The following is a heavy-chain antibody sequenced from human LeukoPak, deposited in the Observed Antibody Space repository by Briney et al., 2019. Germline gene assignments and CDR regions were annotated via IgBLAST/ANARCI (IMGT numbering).Heavy chain of an antibody. Sequence: SETLSLTCTVSGGSISSYYWSWIRQPAGKGLEWIGSIYHSGSTYYNPSLKSRVTISVDTSKNQFSLKLSSVTAADTAVYYCARLLLRDYEGRGGYFDYWGQGTLVTVSS. V-gene: IGHV4-59*08. J-gene: IGHJ4*02. D-gene: IGHD4-17*01. CDR2: IYHSGST. CDR1: GGSISSYY. CDR3: ARLLLRDYEGRGGYFDY.